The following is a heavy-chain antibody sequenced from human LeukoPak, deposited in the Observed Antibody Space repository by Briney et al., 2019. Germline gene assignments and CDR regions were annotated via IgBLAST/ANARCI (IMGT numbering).Heavy chain of an antibody. CDR3: ARPPGYYYYYYMDV. J-gene: IGHJ6*03. V-gene: IGHV3-7*01. CDR1: GFIFSNYW. Sequence: GGSLRLSCAASGFIFSNYWMSWVRQAPGKGLEWVANIRPDGSEEYYVDSLKGRFTISRDNAKNSLYLQMNSLRAEDTAVYYCARPPGYYYYYYMDVWGKGTTVTVSS. CDR2: IRPDGSEE.